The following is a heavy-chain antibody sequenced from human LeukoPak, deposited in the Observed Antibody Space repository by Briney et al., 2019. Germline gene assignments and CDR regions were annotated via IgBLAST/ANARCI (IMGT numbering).Heavy chain of an antibody. J-gene: IGHJ3*02. CDR1: GFAFSSYS. CDR3: ARPRFASSGSYPFRGGAFDI. V-gene: IGHV3-48*04. Sequence: GGSLRLSCAASGFAFSSYSMNWVRQAPGKGLEWVSYISSSGSTIYYADSVKGRFTISRDNAKNSLYLQMNSLRAEDTAVYYCARPRFASSGSYPFRGGAFDIWGQGTMVTVSS. CDR2: ISSSGSTI. D-gene: IGHD3-10*01.